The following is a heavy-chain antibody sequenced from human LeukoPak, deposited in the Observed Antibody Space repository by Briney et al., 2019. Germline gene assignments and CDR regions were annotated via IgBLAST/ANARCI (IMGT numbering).Heavy chain of an antibody. V-gene: IGHV3-7*01. CDR1: GFTFSSYW. J-gene: IGHJ4*02. CDR3: ARQTGTTVAGFDY. Sequence: GGSLRLSCAASGFTFSSYWMSWVRQAPGKGLEWVANIKQDGSEKYYVDSVEGRFTISRDNAKNSLYLQMNSLRAEDTAVYYCARQTGTTVAGFDYWGQGTLVTVSS. CDR2: IKQDGSEK. D-gene: IGHD1-7*01.